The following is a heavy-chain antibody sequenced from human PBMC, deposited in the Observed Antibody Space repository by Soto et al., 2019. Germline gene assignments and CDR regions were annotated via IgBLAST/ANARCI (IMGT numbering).Heavy chain of an antibody. J-gene: IGHJ4*02. V-gene: IGHV1-18*04. Sequence: QLVQSGAEVKDPGASVKVSCKTSGYTFGTFSMTWVRQAPGQGLEWMGWINPYNDYTDYGQKFHDRVTMTIDRSTNTVYMELRSLTSDDTAVYYCARGPLYLEWLGAYYLDFWGQGTLVTVSS. CDR2: INPYNDYT. D-gene: IGHD3-3*01. CDR1: GYTFGTFS. CDR3: ARGPLYLEWLGAYYLDF.